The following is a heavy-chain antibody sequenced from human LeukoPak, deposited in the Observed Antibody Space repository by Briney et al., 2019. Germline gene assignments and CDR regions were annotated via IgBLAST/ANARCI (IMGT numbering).Heavy chain of an antibody. CDR1: GFTFSSYS. CDR2: ISSSSSTI. Sequence: GGSLRLSCAASGFTFSSYSMNWVRQAPGKGLEWVSYISSSSSTINYADSVKGRFTISRDNVKNSLYLQMNSLRAEDTAVYYCAREGRMVHWAFDIWGQGTMVIVSS. D-gene: IGHD1-1*01. J-gene: IGHJ3*02. CDR3: AREGRMVHWAFDI. V-gene: IGHV3-48*01.